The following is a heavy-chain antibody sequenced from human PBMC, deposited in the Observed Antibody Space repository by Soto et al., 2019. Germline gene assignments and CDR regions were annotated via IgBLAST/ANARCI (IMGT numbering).Heavy chain of an antibody. V-gene: IGHV3-23*01. J-gene: IGHJ4*02. CDR1: VFTFSSYA. D-gene: IGHD3-3*01. Sequence: GGSLRLSCAASVFTFSSYAMSWVRQAPGKGLEWVSAISGSGGSTYYADSVKGRFTISRDNSKNTLYLQMNSLRAEDTAVYYCAKVGEYYDFWSGYYFDYWGQGTLVTVSS. CDR3: AKVGEYYDFWSGYYFDY. CDR2: ISGSGGST.